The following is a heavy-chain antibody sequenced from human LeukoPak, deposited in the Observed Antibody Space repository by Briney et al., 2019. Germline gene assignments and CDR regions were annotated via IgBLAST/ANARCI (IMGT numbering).Heavy chain of an antibody. CDR2: IYHSGST. D-gene: IGHD3-9*01. J-gene: IGHJ4*02. V-gene: IGHV4-4*02. Sequence: SETLSLTCAVSGGSISSSNWWSWVRQPPGKGLEWIGEIYHSGSTNYNPSLKSRVTISVDTSKNQFSLKLSSVTAADTAVYYCARGRPDYDILTGYWWWFDYWGQGTLVTVSS. CDR3: ARGRPDYDILTGYWWWFDY. CDR1: GGSISSSNW.